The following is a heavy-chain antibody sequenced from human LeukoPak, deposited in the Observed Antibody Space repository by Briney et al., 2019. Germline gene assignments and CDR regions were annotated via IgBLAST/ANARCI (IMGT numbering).Heavy chain of an antibody. V-gene: IGHV4-34*01. CDR1: GGSFSGYY. CDR3: ARGGRFRPRWFDH. Sequence: PSETLSLTCAVYGGSFSGYYWSWIRQPPGKGLEWIGEINHSGSTNYNPSLKSRVTISVDTSKNQFSLKLSSVTAADTAVYYCARGGRFRPRWFDHWGQGTLVTVSS. CDR2: INHSGST. J-gene: IGHJ5*02. D-gene: IGHD6-6*01.